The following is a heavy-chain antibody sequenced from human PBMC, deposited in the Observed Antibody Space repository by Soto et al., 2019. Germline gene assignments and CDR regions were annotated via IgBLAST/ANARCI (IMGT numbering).Heavy chain of an antibody. V-gene: IGHV1-69*01. CDR3: AASSAIAAAGYFKF. CDR1: GDLFNNHA. J-gene: IGHJ4*02. CDR2: ISPLFSTT. Sequence: QVQLVQSGAEVKEPGSSVKVSCKASGDLFNNHAFNWVRQAPGQGLEWMGRISPLFSTTNYAQKFQDRVTIGADELTTVVYLEVNNLESDDSAIYYCAASSAIAAAGYFKFWGQGTLVTVSP. D-gene: IGHD6-13*01.